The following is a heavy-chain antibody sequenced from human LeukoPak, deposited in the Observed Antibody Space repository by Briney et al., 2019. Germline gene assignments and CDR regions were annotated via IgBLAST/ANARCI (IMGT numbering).Heavy chain of an antibody. CDR2: VHSSGST. D-gene: IGHD5-24*01. CDR1: GDSGASSGSYW. V-gene: IGHV4-61*01. CDR3: ARDREDDYKHWYFDL. Sequence: SETLSLTCDVSGDSGASSGSYWSGWFRQPPGKGLEWIGYVHSSGSTKYNSSLGSRVTISMGTSRNQFSLKLSSVTAADTAVYYCARDREDDYKHWYFDLWGRGTLVTVSS. J-gene: IGHJ2*01.